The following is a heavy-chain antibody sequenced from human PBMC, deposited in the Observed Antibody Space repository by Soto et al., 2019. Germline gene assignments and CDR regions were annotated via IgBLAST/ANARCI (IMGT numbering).Heavy chain of an antibody. J-gene: IGHJ4*02. CDR3: ARHGLGLDY. D-gene: IGHD1-26*01. CDR1: GGSISSYY. V-gene: IGHV4-59*08. CDR2: IHYSGST. Sequence: SETLSLTCTVSGGSISSYYWSWIRQPPGKGLDYIGYIHYSGSTNYNPSLKSRVTISLDTSKNQFSLKLSSVTAADTAVYYCARHGLGLDYWGQGTLVTVS.